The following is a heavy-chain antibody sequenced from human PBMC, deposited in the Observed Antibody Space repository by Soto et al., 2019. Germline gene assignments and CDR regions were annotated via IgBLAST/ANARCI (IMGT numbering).Heavy chain of an antibody. J-gene: IGHJ4*02. CDR3: ARLRGGYDRPPDY. CDR2: IYYSGST. CDR1: GGSISSYY. D-gene: IGHD5-12*01. Sequence: PSETLFLTCTVSGGSISSYYWSWIRQPPGKGLEWIGYIYYSGSTNYNPSLKSRVTISVDTSKNQFSLKLSSVTAADTAVYYCARLRGGYDRPPDYWGQGTLVTVSS. V-gene: IGHV4-59*08.